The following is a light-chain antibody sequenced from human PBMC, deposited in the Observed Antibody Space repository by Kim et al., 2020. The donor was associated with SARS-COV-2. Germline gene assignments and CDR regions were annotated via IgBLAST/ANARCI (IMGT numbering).Light chain of an antibody. J-gene: IGLJ3*02. CDR1: STDIGTYNY. CDR3: SSFTTSTTWV. V-gene: IGLV2-14*01. CDR2: DVR. Sequence: QSALTQPASVSGSPGQSITISCTGTSTDIGTYNYVSWYQQHPGKAPKVLLYDVRVRPSGVSDRFSGSKSGNTASLFISGLQPEDEADYYCSSFTTSTTWVFGGWTQLTVL.